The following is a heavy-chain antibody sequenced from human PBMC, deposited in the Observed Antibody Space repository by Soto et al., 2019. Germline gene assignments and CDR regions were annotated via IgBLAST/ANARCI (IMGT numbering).Heavy chain of an antibody. CDR1: GGTFSSYG. CDR3: AQTSPFTPNRIPAAATAKRKWFNP. CDR2: IIPVFVTV. Sequence: QVQLVQSGAEVKKPGSSVKVSCKASGGTFSSYGITWVRQAPGQGLEWMGGIIPVFVTVNYAQKFQGRVKLTTNESTTTASMNVRSLRSEDTALYYCAQTSPFTPNRIPAAATAKRKWFNPWGQRTLVTVSS. V-gene: IGHV1-69*01. J-gene: IGHJ5*02. D-gene: IGHD6-13*01.